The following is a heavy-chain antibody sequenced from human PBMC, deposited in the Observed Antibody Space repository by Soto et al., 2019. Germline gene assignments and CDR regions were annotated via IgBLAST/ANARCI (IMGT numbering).Heavy chain of an antibody. D-gene: IGHD1-26*01. CDR1: GLTFSSYA. CDR2: IGVSGGIT. J-gene: IGHJ4*02. Sequence: GGSLRLSCAASGLTFSSYAMIWVRQAPGEGLEWVSSIGVSGGITNYADSVKGRFTISRDNSKNTLYLQMNSLRVEDTAVYYCAKANRYYYFDYWGQGTLVTVSS. CDR3: AKANRYYYFDY. V-gene: IGHV3-23*01.